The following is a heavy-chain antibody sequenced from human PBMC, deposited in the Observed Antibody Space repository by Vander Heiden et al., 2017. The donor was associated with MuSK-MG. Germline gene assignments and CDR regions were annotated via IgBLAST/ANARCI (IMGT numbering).Heavy chain of an antibody. D-gene: IGHD2-8*01. CDR1: GYTFSDYY. CDR3: TRLNPHYFDY. J-gene: IGHJ4*01. V-gene: IGHV1-69-2*01. Sequence: EVQLVQSGAEVKKPGATVTISCKVFGYTFSDYYMHWVREAPGKGLEWMGRVDPEDNKTIYATKFQGRVSISADTSSDTAYMELSSLKSEDTAVYYCTRLNPHYFDYWGHGTLVTVS. CDR2: VDPEDNKT.